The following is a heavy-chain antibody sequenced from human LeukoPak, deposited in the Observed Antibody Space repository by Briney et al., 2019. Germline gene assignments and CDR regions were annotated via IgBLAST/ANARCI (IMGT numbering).Heavy chain of an antibody. D-gene: IGHD3-16*01. Sequence: ASVKVSCKGSGYTFTGYYMHWVRQAPGQGLEWTAWINPNSGATNYAQRFQGRVTVTRDTSISTAYMELSSLESDDTAMYYCVRDLMTTQTWDFDYRGQGTLVSVSS. CDR3: VRDLMTTQTWDFDY. J-gene: IGHJ4*02. CDR2: INPNSGAT. V-gene: IGHV1-2*02. CDR1: GYTFTGYY.